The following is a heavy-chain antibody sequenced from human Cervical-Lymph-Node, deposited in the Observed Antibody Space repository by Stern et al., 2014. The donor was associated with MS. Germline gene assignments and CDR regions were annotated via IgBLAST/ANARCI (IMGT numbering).Heavy chain of an antibody. J-gene: IGHJ6*02. CDR1: GGSFGTFS. CDR2: IVPVFNSP. D-gene: IGHD1-26*01. CDR3: TGRIGIRPNVPPRMDDFYGMDV. V-gene: IGHV1-69*01. Sequence: QLVQSGAEVKKPGSSVRVSCKASGGSFGTFSIAWVRRAPGQGLEWIGGIVPVFNSPDYAQKFQGRLSITADESKATVTTVVSSLRPEDTALYYCTGRIGIRPNVPPRMDDFYGMDVWGQGTTVIVSS.